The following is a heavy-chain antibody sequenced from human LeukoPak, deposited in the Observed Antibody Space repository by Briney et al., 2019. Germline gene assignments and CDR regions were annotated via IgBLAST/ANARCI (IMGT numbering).Heavy chain of an antibody. CDR3: ARHYYDFWSGYYSPNWFDP. J-gene: IGHJ5*02. CDR1: GGSNSSSSYY. V-gene: IGHV4-39*01. Sequence: PSETLSLTCTVSGGSNSSSSYYWGWIRQPPGKGLEWIGSIYYSGSTYYNPSLKSRVTISVDTSKNQFSLKLSSVTAADTAVYYCARHYYDFWSGYYSPNWFDPWGQGTLVTVSS. CDR2: IYYSGST. D-gene: IGHD3-3*01.